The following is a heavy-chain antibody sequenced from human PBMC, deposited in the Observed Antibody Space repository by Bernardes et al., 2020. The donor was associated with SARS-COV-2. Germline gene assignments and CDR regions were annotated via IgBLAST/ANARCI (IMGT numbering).Heavy chain of an antibody. CDR1: GFTFSSYW. CDR3: IRSAFIYGQNYYFDY. J-gene: IGHJ4*02. D-gene: IGHD5-18*01. V-gene: IGHV3-74*01. Sequence: GGSLRLSCAASGFTFSSYWMHWVRQAPGKGLVWVSRINPDGSSTNYADSAKGRFTISRDNARNTLYLQMNSLRVEDTAMYYCIRSAFIYGQNYYFDYWGQGTLVTVSS. CDR2: INPDGSST.